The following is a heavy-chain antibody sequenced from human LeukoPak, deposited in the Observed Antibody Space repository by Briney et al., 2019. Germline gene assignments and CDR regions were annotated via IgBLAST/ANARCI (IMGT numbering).Heavy chain of an antibody. V-gene: IGHV4-34*01. CDR3: ARVAIAVAADDAFDI. Sequence: PSETLSLTCAVYGGSFSGYYWSWIRQPPGKGLEWIGEINHSGSTNYNPSLKSRVTISVDTSKNQFSLKLSSVTAADTAVYYCARVAIAVAADDAFDIWGQGTMVTVSS. D-gene: IGHD6-19*01. J-gene: IGHJ3*02. CDR2: INHSGST. CDR1: GGSFSGYY.